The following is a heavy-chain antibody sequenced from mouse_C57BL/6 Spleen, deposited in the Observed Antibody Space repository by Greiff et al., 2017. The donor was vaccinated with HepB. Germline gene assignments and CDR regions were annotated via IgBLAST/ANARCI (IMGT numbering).Heavy chain of an antibody. CDR3: ARHEGNDYDSYYYAMDY. Sequence: VQLQQSGAELVKPGASVKLSCKASGYTFTEYTIHWVKQRSGQGLEWIGWFYPGSGSIKYNEKFKDKATLHADKSSSTVYRELSRVTSEDSAVYFCARHEGNDYDSYYYAMDYWGQGTSVTVSS. D-gene: IGHD2-4*01. CDR1: GYTFTEYT. J-gene: IGHJ4*01. CDR2: FYPGSGSI. V-gene: IGHV1-62-2*01.